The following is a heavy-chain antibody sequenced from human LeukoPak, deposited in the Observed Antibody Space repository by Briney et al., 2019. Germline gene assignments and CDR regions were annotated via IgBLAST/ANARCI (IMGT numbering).Heavy chain of an antibody. V-gene: IGHV3-23*01. CDR1: GFTFNIYA. CDR2: ISGSGGTT. CDR3: AREVGTPQAFDI. J-gene: IGHJ3*02. Sequence: GGSLRLSCAASGFTFNIYAMNWVRQAPGKGLEWVSGISGSGGTTYYADSVKGRFTISRDNSKNTLYLQMNSLTADDTAIYYCAREVGTPQAFDIWGQGTMVTVSS. D-gene: IGHD1-26*01.